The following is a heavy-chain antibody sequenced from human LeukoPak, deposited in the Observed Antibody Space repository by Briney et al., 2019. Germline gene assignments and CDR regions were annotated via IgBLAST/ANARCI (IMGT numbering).Heavy chain of an antibody. CDR2: IHNSEST. CDR3: ARQVTFGYAYAYYFDY. D-gene: IGHD5-18*01. J-gene: IGHJ4*02. Sequence: SETLSLTCTVSGGSISTSYYYWGWIRQPPGKGLEWIGNIHNSESTYYNPSLKSRVTISVETSKNQFSLKLSSVTAADTAVYYCARQVTFGYAYAYYFDYWGQGSLVTVSS. V-gene: IGHV4-39*01. CDR1: GGSISTSYYY.